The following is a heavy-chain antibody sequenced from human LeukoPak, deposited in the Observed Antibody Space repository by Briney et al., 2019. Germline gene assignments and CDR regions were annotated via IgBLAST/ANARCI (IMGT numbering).Heavy chain of an antibody. D-gene: IGHD6-13*01. CDR2: IYSGGST. J-gene: IGHJ3*02. CDR1: GFTVSSNY. Sequence: SGGSLRLSCAASGFTVSSNYMSWVRQAPGKGLEWVSVIYSGGSTYYAGSVKGRFTISRDNSKNTLYLQMNSLRAEDTAVYYCAREGMDAFDIWGQGTMVTVSS. CDR3: AREGMDAFDI. V-gene: IGHV3-66*02.